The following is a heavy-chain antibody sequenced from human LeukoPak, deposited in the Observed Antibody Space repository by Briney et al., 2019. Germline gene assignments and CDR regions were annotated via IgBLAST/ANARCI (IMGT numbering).Heavy chain of an antibody. D-gene: IGHD6-13*01. Sequence: SQTLSLTCAISGDSVSSNSAAWNWIRQSPSRGLEWLGRTYYRSKWYNDYAVSVKSRITINPDTSKNQFSLKLSSVTAADTAVYYCARDGYQVYDAFDIWGQGTMVTVSS. CDR2: TYYRSKWYN. J-gene: IGHJ3*02. CDR3: ARDGYQVYDAFDI. V-gene: IGHV6-1*01. CDR1: GDSVSSNSAA.